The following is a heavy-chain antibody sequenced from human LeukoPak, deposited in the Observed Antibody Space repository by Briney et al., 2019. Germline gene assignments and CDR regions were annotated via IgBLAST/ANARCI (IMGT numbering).Heavy chain of an antibody. CDR2: INHSGST. J-gene: IGHJ5*02. D-gene: IGHD2-21*01. V-gene: IGHV4-34*01. CDR3: ARGRIRARPRWAFDMAHMGPGYNWFDP. Sequence: SETLSLTCAVYGGSFSGYYWSWIRQPPGKGLEWIGEINHSGSTNYNPSLKSRVTISVDTSKNQFSLKLSSVTAADTAVYYCARGRIRARPRWAFDMAHMGPGYNWFDPWGQGTLVTVSS. CDR1: GGSFSGYY.